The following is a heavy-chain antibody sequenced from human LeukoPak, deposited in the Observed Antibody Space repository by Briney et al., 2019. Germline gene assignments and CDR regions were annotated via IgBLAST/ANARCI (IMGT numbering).Heavy chain of an antibody. J-gene: IGHJ4*02. Sequence: PGGSLRLSCAASGFTFSNYSMSWVRQPPGKGLEWVSTISGTGGTTYYADSVKGRFTISRDNSKNTLFLQFNSLRADDTAVYYCAKGRGTTVTAAANYWGQGTLVTVSS. D-gene: IGHD4-17*01. CDR1: GFTFSNYS. V-gene: IGHV3-23*01. CDR3: AKGRGTTVTAAANY. CDR2: ISGTGGTT.